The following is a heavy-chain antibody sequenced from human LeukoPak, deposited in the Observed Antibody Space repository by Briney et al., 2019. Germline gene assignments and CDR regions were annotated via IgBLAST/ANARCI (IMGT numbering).Heavy chain of an antibody. J-gene: IGHJ6*03. CDR3: ASGVAAAVNFYYYYMDV. D-gene: IGHD6-13*01. CDR2: IYYSGST. V-gene: IGHV4-39*07. Sequence: SETLSLTCTVSGGSISSSSYYWGWIRQPPGKGLEWIGSIYYSGSTYYNPSLKSRVTISVDTSKNQFSLKLSSVTAADTAVYYCASGVAAAVNFYYYYMDVWGKGTTVTVSS. CDR1: GGSISSSSYY.